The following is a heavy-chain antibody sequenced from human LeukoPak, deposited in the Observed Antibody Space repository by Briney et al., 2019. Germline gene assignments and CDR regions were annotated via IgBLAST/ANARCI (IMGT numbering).Heavy chain of an antibody. CDR3: AKATRPADSSSNYVDFDC. CDR2: IGDST. D-gene: IGHD6-13*01. CDR1: GFTFSSYA. J-gene: IGHJ4*02. Sequence: PGGSLRLSCAASGFTFSSYAMTWVRQAPGKGLEWVSAIGDSTYSADSVKGRFTISRDNSKNTLYLQMNSLRGEDTAVHYCAKATRPADSSSNYVDFDCWGQGTRVTVSS. V-gene: IGHV3-23*01.